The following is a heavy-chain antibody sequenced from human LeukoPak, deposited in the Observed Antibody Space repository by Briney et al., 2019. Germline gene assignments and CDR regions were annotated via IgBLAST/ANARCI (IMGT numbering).Heavy chain of an antibody. Sequence: GGSLRLSCAASGFTVSSNYMSWVRQAPGKGLEWVSVIYSGGSTYYADSVKGRFTISRDNSKNTLYLQMNSLRAEDTAVYYCARDLGSESTVTTEYWGQGTLVTVSS. CDR3: ARDLGSESTVTTEY. CDR1: GFTVSSNY. D-gene: IGHD4-17*01. CDR2: IYSGGST. V-gene: IGHV3-53*01. J-gene: IGHJ4*02.